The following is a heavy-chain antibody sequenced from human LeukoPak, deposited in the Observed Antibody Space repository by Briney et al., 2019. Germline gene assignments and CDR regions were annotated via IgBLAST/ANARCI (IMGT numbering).Heavy chain of an antibody. CDR2: INPNSGGT. CDR1: GYTFTGYY. D-gene: IGHD1-1*01. Sequence: GASVKVSCKASGYTFTGYYMHWVRQAPGQGLEWVGWINPNSGGTNYAQKFQGRVTMTRDTSISTAYMELSRLRSDDTAVYYCAREAENWNYVNYWGQGTLVTVSS. J-gene: IGHJ4*02. V-gene: IGHV1-2*02. CDR3: AREAENWNYVNY.